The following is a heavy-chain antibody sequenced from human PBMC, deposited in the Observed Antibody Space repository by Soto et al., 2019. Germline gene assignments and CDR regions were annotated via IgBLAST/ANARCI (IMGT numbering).Heavy chain of an antibody. CDR1: GGSISSGGYY. V-gene: IGHV4-31*03. D-gene: IGHD4-17*01. CDR2: IYYSGST. Sequence: SETLSLTCTVSGGSISSGGYYWSWIRQHPGKGLEWIGYIYYSGSTYYNPSLKSRVTISVDTSKNQFSLKLSSVTAADTAVYYCARYPGYDYGDYLIFDYWGQGTLVTVS. J-gene: IGHJ4*02. CDR3: ARYPGYDYGDYLIFDY.